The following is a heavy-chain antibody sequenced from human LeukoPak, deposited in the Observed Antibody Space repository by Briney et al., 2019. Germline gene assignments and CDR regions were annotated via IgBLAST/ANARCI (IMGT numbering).Heavy chain of an antibody. Sequence: PGGSLRLSCAASGFTFSSYAMHWVRQAPGKGLEYVSAISSNGGSTYYANSVKGRFTISRDNSKSTLYLQMGSLRAGDMAVYYCARGQRGSGFDYWGQGTLVTVSS. CDR2: ISSNGGST. CDR1: GFTFSSYA. CDR3: ARGQRGSGFDY. J-gene: IGHJ4*02. D-gene: IGHD3-10*01. V-gene: IGHV3-64*01.